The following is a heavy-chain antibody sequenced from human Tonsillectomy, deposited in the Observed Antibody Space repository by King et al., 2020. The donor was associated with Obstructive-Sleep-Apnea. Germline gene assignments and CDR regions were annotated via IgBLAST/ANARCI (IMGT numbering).Heavy chain of an antibody. CDR2: ISSSSRTI. V-gene: IGHV3-48*04. J-gene: IGHJ4*02. Sequence: VQLVESGGGLVQPGGSLRLSCAASGFSFSSYSMNWVRQAPGKGREWLSYISSSSRTIYYADSVNGRFTISRDNAKNSLFLPMNSLRAEDTAVYYCARDHFGDYSSLDYWGQGTLVTVSS. D-gene: IGHD4-17*01. CDR1: GFSFSSYS. CDR3: ARDHFGDYSSLDY.